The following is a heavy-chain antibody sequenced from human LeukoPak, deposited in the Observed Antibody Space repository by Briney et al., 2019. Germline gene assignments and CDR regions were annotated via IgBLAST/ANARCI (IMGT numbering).Heavy chain of an antibody. V-gene: IGHV4-39*01. D-gene: IGHD1-1*01. CDR1: GGSISSSSYY. Sequence: PSETLSLTCTVSGGSISSSSYYWGWIRQPPGKGLGWIGSIYYSGSTYYNPSLKSRVTISVDTSKNQFSLKLSSVTAADTAVYYCARHEGYGGAYYYYMDVWGKGTTVTVSS. CDR2: IYYSGST. J-gene: IGHJ6*03. CDR3: ARHEGYGGAYYYYMDV.